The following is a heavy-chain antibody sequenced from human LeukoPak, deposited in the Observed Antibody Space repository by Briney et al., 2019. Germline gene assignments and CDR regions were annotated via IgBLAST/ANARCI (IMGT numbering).Heavy chain of an antibody. J-gene: IGHJ4*02. CDR2: ISSSVLTI. Sequence: PGGSLRLSCAASGFTFSSYSMNWVRQAPGKGLEWVSYISSSVLTIHYVDSVKGRFTISRDNAKNSLYLQMNSLRAEDTAVYYCARQRGYSGYVDYWGQGTLVTVSS. V-gene: IGHV3-48*04. CDR1: GFTFSSYS. CDR3: ARQRGYSGYVDY. D-gene: IGHD5-12*01.